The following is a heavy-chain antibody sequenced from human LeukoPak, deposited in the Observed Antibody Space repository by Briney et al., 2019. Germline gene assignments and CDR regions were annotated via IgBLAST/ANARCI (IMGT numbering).Heavy chain of an antibody. CDR3: ARKWSSRDWFDP. CDR1: GYIFTTYS. J-gene: IGHJ5*02. Sequence: ASVKVSCKASGYIFTTYSIHWVRQAHGQGLEWMGMINPRGDATIYAQKVQGRVTMTSDKSTTTDYMDLSSLRSEDTGLYYCARKWSSRDWFDPWGQGTLVTVSS. D-gene: IGHD2-8*01. CDR2: INPRGDAT. V-gene: IGHV1-46*01.